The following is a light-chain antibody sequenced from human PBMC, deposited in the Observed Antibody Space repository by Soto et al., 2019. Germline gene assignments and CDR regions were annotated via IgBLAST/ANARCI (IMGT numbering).Light chain of an antibody. CDR2: DVT. V-gene: IGLV2-11*01. Sequence: QSALTQPRSVSGSPGQSVTISCTGTSSDVGGYNYVSWYQQHPGKAPQFMIYDVTKRPSGVPDRFSGSRSGNTASLTISGLQAEDEADYYCCSYAGSSTLVFGGGTKLTVL. CDR3: CSYAGSSTLV. J-gene: IGLJ3*02. CDR1: SSDVGGYNY.